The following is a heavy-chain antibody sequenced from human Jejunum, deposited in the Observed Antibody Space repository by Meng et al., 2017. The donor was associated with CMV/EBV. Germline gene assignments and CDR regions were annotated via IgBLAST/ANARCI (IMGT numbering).Heavy chain of an antibody. CDR3: ARGLRGYLLAFDP. Sequence: VSSDSINSYCWDWIRQPPGKGLEWIGYVSDIGRTNYNASLRSRVTMSLDTSNKHFFLKLSSVTAADTAVYYCARGLRGYLLAFDPWGQGSLVTVSS. J-gene: IGHJ5*02. V-gene: IGHV4-59*13. D-gene: IGHD3-10*01. CDR1: SDSINSYC. CDR2: VSDIGRT.